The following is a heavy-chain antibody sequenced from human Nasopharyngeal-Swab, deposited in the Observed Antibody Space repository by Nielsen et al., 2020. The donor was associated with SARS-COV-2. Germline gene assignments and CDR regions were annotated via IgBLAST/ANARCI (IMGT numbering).Heavy chain of an antibody. CDR1: GGSISSSSYY. CDR3: AGRYCSGGSCSGVQEGDVFDI. Sequence: GSLRLSCHVSGGSISSSSYYWGWIRQPPGKGLEWIGSFYYSGSTYYNPSLKSRVTISVDTSKNQFSLKLSSVTAADTAVYYCAGRYCSGGSCSGVQEGDVFDIWGPGTMVTVSS. D-gene: IGHD2-15*01. V-gene: IGHV4-39*01. CDR2: FYYSGST. J-gene: IGHJ3*02.